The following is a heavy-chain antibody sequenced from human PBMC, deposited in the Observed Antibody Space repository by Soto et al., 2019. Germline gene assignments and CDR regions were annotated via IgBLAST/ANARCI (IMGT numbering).Heavy chain of an antibody. Sequence: GGSLRLSCAASGFTFSSYAMSWVRQAPGKGLEWVSAISGSGGSTYYADSVKGRFTISRDNSKNTLYLQMNSLRAEDTAVYYCAKDHRRARIAAAVVDVWGQGTTVTVSS. CDR3: AKDHRRARIAAAVVDV. V-gene: IGHV3-23*01. CDR1: GFTFSSYA. D-gene: IGHD6-13*01. CDR2: ISGSGGST. J-gene: IGHJ6*02.